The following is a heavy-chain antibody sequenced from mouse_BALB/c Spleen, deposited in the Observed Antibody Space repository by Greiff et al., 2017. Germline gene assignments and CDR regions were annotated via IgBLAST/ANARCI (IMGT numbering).Heavy chain of an antibody. J-gene: IGHJ4*01. Sequence: EVKVEESGGGLVKPGGSLKLSCAASGFTFSSYAMSWVRQTPEKRLEWVASISSGGSTYYPDSVKGRFTISRDNARNILYLQMSSLRSEDTAMYYCARDSGYAMDYWGQGTSVTVSS. V-gene: IGHV5-6-5*01. CDR2: ISSGGST. CDR1: GFTFSSYA. CDR3: ARDSGYAMDY.